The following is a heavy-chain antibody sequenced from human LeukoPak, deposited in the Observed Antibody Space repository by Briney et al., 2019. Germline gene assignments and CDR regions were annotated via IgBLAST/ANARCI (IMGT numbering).Heavy chain of an antibody. CDR3: ATDTSRPYDILTGYYPNDYYYYGMDV. CDR1: GYTLTELS. D-gene: IGHD3-9*01. Sequence: ASVKVSCKASGYTLTELSMHWVRQAPGKGLEWMGSFDPEDGETIYAQKFQGRVTMTEDTSTDTAYMELSSLRSEDTAVYYCATDTSRPYDILTGYYPNDYYYYGMDVWGQGTTVTVSS. CDR2: FDPEDGET. J-gene: IGHJ6*02. V-gene: IGHV1-24*01.